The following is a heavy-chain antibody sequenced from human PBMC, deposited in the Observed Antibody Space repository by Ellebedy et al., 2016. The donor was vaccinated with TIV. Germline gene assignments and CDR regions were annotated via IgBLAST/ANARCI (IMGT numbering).Heavy chain of an antibody. V-gene: IGHV4-34*01. CDR2: INHSGST. J-gene: IGHJ4*02. Sequence: SETLSLTCAVYGGSFSGYYWSWIRQPPGKGLEWIGEINHSGSTNYNPSLKSRVTISVDTSKNQFSLKLSSVTAADTAVYYCAGRDNGDYPYFDFWGQGTLVTVSS. CDR3: AGRDNGDYPYFDF. CDR1: GGSFSGYY. D-gene: IGHD4-17*01.